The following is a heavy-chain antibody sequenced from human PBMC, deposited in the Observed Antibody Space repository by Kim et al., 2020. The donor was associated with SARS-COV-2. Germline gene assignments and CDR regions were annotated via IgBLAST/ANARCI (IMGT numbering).Heavy chain of an antibody. CDR3: ARTPRDCSSPRCYHFYY. CDR2: LSSNDIT. D-gene: IGHD2-2*01. Sequence: SETLSLTCTVSGGSISSHDWCWSRQHPGKGLAWIGFLSSNDITCYNQSVKSRLSTSVDTAKNQFSLKLTAVTAAAPDVYYCARTPRDCSSPRCYHFYYWGKGVLVPVSS. CDR1: GGSISSHD. V-gene: IGHV4-59*06. J-gene: IGHJ4*02.